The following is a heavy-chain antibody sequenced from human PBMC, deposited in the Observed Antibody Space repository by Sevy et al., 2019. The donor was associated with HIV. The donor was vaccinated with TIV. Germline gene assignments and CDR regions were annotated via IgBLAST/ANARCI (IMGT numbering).Heavy chain of an antibody. V-gene: IGHV4-4*07. CDR1: GGSISSYY. J-gene: IGHJ6*02. Sequence: SETLSLTCTVSGGSISSYYWSWIRQPAGKGLEWIGRIYTSGSTNYNPSLKSRVTMSVDTSKNQFSLKLSSVTAADTAVYYCARDGNKGYCSGGSCYLFSEVGSQRRYGMDVWGQGTTVTVSS. D-gene: IGHD2-15*01. CDR3: ARDGNKGYCSGGSCYLFSEVGSQRRYGMDV. CDR2: IYTSGST.